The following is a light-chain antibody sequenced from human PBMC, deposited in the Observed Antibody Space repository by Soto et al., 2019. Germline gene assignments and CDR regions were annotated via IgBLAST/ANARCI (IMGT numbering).Light chain of an antibody. CDR2: GAS. Sequence: EIVLTQSPGTLSLSPGERATLSCRASQSVSRNYLAWYQHKPGQAPTLLIYGASRRTPGIPDRFSGSGSGTDFTLTISGLEPEDFAVYYCQQYGDSPRTFXQGTKVDI. V-gene: IGKV3-20*01. CDR3: QQYGDSPRT. CDR1: QSVSRNY. J-gene: IGKJ1*01.